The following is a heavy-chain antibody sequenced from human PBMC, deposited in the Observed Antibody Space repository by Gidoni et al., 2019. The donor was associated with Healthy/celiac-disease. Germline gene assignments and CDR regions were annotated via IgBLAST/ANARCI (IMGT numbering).Heavy chain of an antibody. J-gene: IGHJ6*03. V-gene: IGHV1-2*04. CDR3: ARALGTIGYCSSTSCYDYYMDV. Sequence: QVQLVQSGAEVKKPGASVKVSCKASGYTFTGYYMHWVRQAPGQGLEWMGWINPNSGGTNYAQKFQGWVTMTRDTSISTAYMELSRLRSDDTAVYYCARALGTIGYCSSTSCYDYYMDVWGKGTTVTVSS. D-gene: IGHD2-2*01. CDR2: INPNSGGT. CDR1: GYTFTGYY.